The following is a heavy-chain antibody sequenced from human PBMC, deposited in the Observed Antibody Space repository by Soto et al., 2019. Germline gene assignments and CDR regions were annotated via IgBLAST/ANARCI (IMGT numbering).Heavy chain of an antibody. Sequence: ESGPTCEPTQTLTLTCTFSGFSLSTSGMRVSWIRQPPGKALEWLARIDWDDDKFYSTSLKTRLTISKDTSKNQVVLTMTNMDPVDTATYYCARSRSSSRRFDYWGQGTQVTVSS. CDR2: IDWDDDK. D-gene: IGHD6-6*01. J-gene: IGHJ4*02. CDR1: GFSLSTSGMR. CDR3: ARSRSSSRRFDY. V-gene: IGHV2-70*04.